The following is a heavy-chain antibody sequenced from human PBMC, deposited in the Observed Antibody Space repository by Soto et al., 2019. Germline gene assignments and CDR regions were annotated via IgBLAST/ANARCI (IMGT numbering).Heavy chain of an antibody. Sequence: PSETLSLTCTVSGGSISSSSYYWGWIRQPPGKGLEWIGSIYYSGSTYYIPSLKSRVTISLDTSKNQFSLKLSSVTAADTAVYYCVDDSSGYSDYWGQGTLVTVSS. CDR2: IYYSGST. V-gene: IGHV4-39*01. D-gene: IGHD3-22*01. J-gene: IGHJ4*02. CDR1: GGSISSSSYY. CDR3: VDDSSGYSDY.